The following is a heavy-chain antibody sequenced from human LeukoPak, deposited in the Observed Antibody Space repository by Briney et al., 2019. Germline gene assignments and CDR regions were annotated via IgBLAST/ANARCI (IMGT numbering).Heavy chain of an antibody. V-gene: IGHV3-48*04. J-gene: IGHJ3*02. CDR3: ARAGGGSGWYATAFDT. D-gene: IGHD6-19*01. CDR1: GFTFSSYS. Sequence: GGSLRLSCAASGFTFSSYSMNWVRQAPGKGLERVSFISSSSSSIYYADSVKGRFTISRDNAKNSLYLQMNSLRAEDTAAYFCARAGGGSGWYATAFDTSGQGTTVTVSS. CDR2: ISSSSSSI.